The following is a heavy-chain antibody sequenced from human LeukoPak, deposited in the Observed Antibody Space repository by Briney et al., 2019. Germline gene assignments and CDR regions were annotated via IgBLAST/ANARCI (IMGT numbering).Heavy chain of an antibody. D-gene: IGHD2-21*02. Sequence: PGGSLRLSCAASAFTFRSYPMSWVRQAPGKGLQWVSGISASDDSTYYADSVKGRFTISRDNAKNLLYLQMNSLRAEDTAVYYCARAYCGGDCYSPSSYYYYYMDVWGKGTTVTVSS. J-gene: IGHJ6*03. CDR3: ARAYCGGDCYSPSSYYYYYMDV. V-gene: IGHV3-23*01. CDR1: AFTFRSYP. CDR2: ISASDDST.